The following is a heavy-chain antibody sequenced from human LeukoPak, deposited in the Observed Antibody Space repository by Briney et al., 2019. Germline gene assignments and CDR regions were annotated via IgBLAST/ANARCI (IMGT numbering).Heavy chain of an antibody. CDR1: GGSMSSYY. J-gene: IGHJ4*02. CDR2: VYDTGST. Sequence: PSETLSLTCTGSGGSMSSYYWSWIRQPPGKGLEWIGYVYDTGSTSYNPSLKSRVTVSVDTSQNQFSLKLTSLTAADTAVYYCARWGVQEWDYWGQGTLVTVSS. V-gene: IGHV4-59*01. CDR3: ARWGVQEWDY. D-gene: IGHD3-10*01.